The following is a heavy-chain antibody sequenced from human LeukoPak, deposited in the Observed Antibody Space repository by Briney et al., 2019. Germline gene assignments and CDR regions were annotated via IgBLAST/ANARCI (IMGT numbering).Heavy chain of an antibody. J-gene: IGHJ5*02. Sequence: ASVKVSCKASGYTFTDYSMSWVRQAPGQGLEWMGWININTRNPTYAQGFTGRFVFSLDTSVSTAYLQISSLKADDTAVYYCARVPFVVMGVTGNWFDPWGQGTLVTVSS. D-gene: IGHD2-8*01. CDR1: GYTFTDYS. CDR3: ARVPFVVMGVTGNWFDP. V-gene: IGHV7-4-1*02. CDR2: ININTRNP.